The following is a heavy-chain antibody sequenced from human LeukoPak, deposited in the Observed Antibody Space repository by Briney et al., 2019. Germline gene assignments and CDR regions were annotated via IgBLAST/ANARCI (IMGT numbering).Heavy chain of an antibody. CDR2: IYPDDSNT. CDR1: GYSFSTYW. Sequence: GESLKISCKGSGYSFSTYWIGWVRQLPGKGLEWMGIIYPDDSNTRYSPSLQGRVTISADKSISTAYLQWSSLKASDTAMYYCARRYDTSSIDYWGQGTLVTVSS. J-gene: IGHJ4*02. D-gene: IGHD6-6*01. CDR3: ARRYDTSSIDY. V-gene: IGHV5-51*01.